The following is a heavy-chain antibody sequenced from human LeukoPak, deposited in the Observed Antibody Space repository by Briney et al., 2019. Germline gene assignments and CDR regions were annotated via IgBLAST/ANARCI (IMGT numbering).Heavy chain of an antibody. D-gene: IGHD6-19*01. V-gene: IGHV4-59*01. CDR1: GGSISSYY. Sequence: SETLSLTCTVSGGSISSYYWSWIRQPPGKGLEWIGYIYYSGSTNYNPSLKSRVTISVDTSKNQFSLKLSSVTAADTAVYYCARDPEKFPVAVANTFDYWGQGTLVTVSS. J-gene: IGHJ4*02. CDR3: ARDPEKFPVAVANTFDY. CDR2: IYYSGST.